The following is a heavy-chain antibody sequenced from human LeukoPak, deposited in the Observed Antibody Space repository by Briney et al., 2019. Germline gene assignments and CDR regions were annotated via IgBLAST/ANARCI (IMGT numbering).Heavy chain of an antibody. CDR2: ISSSGSFI. D-gene: IGHD4-11*01. CDR3: ARSYSNHLFGMDV. V-gene: IGHV3-21*01. CDR1: GFTFISYN. Sequence: GGSLRLSCAASGFTFISYNMNWVRQAPGKGLEWVSSISSSGSFIYYADSVKGRFTISRDNAKNSLYLQMNSLRADDTAVYYCARSYSNHLFGMDVWGQGTTVTVSS. J-gene: IGHJ6*02.